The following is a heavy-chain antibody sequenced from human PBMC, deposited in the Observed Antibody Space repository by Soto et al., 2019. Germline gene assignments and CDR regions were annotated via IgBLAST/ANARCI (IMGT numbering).Heavy chain of an antibody. Sequence: SETLSLTCTVSGGSISSYYWNWIRQPPGKGLEWIGYIYYSGSTNYNPSLKSRVTISVDTSKNQFSLKLSSVTAADTAVYYCARHFTSGDFWSGYYTGYYYMDVWGKGTTVTVSS. J-gene: IGHJ6*03. D-gene: IGHD3-3*01. CDR1: GGSISSYY. CDR3: ARHFTSGDFWSGYYTGYYYMDV. V-gene: IGHV4-59*08. CDR2: IYYSGST.